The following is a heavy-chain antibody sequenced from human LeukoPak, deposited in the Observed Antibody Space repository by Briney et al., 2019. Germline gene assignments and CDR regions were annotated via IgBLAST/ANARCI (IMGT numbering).Heavy chain of an antibody. CDR2: ISGSGGST. V-gene: IGHV3-23*01. D-gene: IGHD3-9*01. J-gene: IGHJ3*02. CDR1: GFTFSSYA. Sequence: PGGSLRLPCAASGFTFSSYAMSWVRQAPGKGLEWVSAISGSGGSTYYADSVKGRFTISRDNSKNTLYLQMNSLRAEDTAVYYCAKDGPNYDILTGYADDAFDIWGQGTMVTVSS. CDR3: AKDGPNYDILTGYADDAFDI.